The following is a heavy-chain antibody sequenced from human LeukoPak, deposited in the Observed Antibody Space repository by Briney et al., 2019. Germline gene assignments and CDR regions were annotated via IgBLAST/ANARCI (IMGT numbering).Heavy chain of an antibody. J-gene: IGHJ4*02. CDR2: ISYDGSNK. CDR1: GFTFSSYG. Sequence: PGRSLRLSCAASGFTFSSYGMHWVRQAPGKGLEWVAVISYDGSNKYYADSVRGRFIISRDNSKNTVYLQMNSPRAEDTAVYYCAKDRGLFTSSSLFWNWGQGTLVAVSS. V-gene: IGHV3-30*18. CDR3: AKDRGLFTSSSLFWN. D-gene: IGHD2-2*01.